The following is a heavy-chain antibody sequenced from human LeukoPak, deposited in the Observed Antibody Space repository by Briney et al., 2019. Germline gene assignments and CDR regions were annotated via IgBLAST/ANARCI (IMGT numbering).Heavy chain of an antibody. D-gene: IGHD3-3*01. CDR1: GYTFTGYY. CDR2: INPNSGGT. CDR3: ARSPVLRFLEWLFGY. V-gene: IGHV1-2*02. Sequence: ASVKVSCKASGYTFTGYYMHWVRQAPGQGLEWMGWINPNSGGTNYAQKFQGRVTMTRDTSISTAYMELSRLRSDDTAVYYCARSPVLRFLEWLFGYWGQGTLVTVCS. J-gene: IGHJ4*02.